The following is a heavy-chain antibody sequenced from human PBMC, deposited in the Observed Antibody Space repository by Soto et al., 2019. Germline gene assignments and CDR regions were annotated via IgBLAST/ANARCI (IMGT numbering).Heavy chain of an antibody. Sequence: GASVKVSCKASGGTFSSYAISWVRQAPGQGLEWMGGIIPIFGTANYAQKFQGRVTITADKSTSTAYMELSSLRSEDTAVYYCARTPEYGSGSLLPDYYCYGMDVWGQGTTVTVSS. CDR1: GGTFSSYA. CDR2: IIPIFGTA. V-gene: IGHV1-69*06. CDR3: ARTPEYGSGSLLPDYYCYGMDV. J-gene: IGHJ6*02. D-gene: IGHD3-10*01.